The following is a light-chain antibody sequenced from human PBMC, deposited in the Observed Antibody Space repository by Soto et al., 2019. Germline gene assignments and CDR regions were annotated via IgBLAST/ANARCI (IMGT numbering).Light chain of an antibody. V-gene: IGKV3-20*01. CDR1: QSVSSSN. CDR3: QQSYSTRT. Sequence: EIVLTQSPGTLSLSPGARATLSCRASQSVSSSNLAWYQQKPGQAPRLLIYGASSRATGIPDRFSGSGSGTDFTLTISSLQPEDFATYYCQQSYSTRTFGQGTKVDI. CDR2: GAS. J-gene: IGKJ1*01.